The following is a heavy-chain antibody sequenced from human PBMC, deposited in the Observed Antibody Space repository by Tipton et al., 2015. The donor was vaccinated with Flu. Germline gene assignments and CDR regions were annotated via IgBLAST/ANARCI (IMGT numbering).Heavy chain of an antibody. CDR3: ARDKYQLISLNYYYYYGMDV. CDR1: GFTFSSYA. J-gene: IGHJ6*02. Sequence: QVQLVQSGGGVVQPGRSLRLSCAASGFTFSSYAMHWVRQAPGKGLEWVAVISYDGSNQYYADSVKGRFTISRDNSKNTLYLQMNSLRAEDTAVYYCARDKYQLISLNYYYYYGMDVWGQGTTVTVSS. CDR2: ISYDGSNQ. V-gene: IGHV3-30*01. D-gene: IGHD2-2*01.